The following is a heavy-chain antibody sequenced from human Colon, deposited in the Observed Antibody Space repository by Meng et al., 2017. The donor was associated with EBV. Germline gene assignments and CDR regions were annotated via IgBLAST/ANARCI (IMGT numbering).Heavy chain of an antibody. CDR2: IDHRGNT. V-gene: IGHV4-34*01. CDR3: ARRGPSGNFSP. Sequence: QVQLQQWGAGLLNPSETLSRSCACYGGSFRDYYWTWIRHPPGKGLEWIGEIDHRGNTKYNPSLKSRVTISLDTSKKQFSLKVSSVTAADSAVYYCARRGPSGNFSPWSQGALVTVAS. D-gene: IGHD3-10*01. J-gene: IGHJ5*02. CDR1: GGSFRDYY.